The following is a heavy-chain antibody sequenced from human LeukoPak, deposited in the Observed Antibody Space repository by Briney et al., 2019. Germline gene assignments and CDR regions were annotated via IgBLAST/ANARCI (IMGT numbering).Heavy chain of an antibody. CDR1: GFTVYNNF. J-gene: IGHJ5*02. CDR3: ATRSVSAPT. D-gene: IGHD6-19*01. V-gene: IGHV3-53*01. CDR2: IYSNGDT. Sequence: PGGSLRLSCPVSGFTVYNNFMHWVRQVPGKGLQWVSLIYSNGDTRYAGSVKGRFTISRDKSTNTLYLQMNGLRAEETAFYYCATRSVSAPTWGQGILVTVSS.